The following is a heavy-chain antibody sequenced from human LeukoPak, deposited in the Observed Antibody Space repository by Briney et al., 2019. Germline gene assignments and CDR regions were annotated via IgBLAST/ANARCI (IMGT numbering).Heavy chain of an antibody. CDR1: GFTFSNYA. CDR2: ISGSGGNT. V-gene: IGHV3-23*01. D-gene: IGHD6-19*01. J-gene: IGHJ4*02. CDR3: ASCSGWYANFDY. Sequence: GGSLRLSCAASGFTFSNYAMSWVRQAPGKGLEWVSAISGSGGNTYYADSVKGRFTISRDSANNLLCLEMNSLRAEDTAVYYCASCSGWYANFDYWGQGTLVTVSS.